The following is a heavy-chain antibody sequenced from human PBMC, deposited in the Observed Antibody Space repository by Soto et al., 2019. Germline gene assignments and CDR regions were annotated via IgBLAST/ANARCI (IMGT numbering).Heavy chain of an antibody. CDR3: ATTTIFGPFYYYYGMDV. Sequence: GESLKISCKGSGYSFTSYWISWVRQMPGKGLEWMGRIDPSDSYTNYSPSFQGHVTISADKSISTAYLQWSSLKASDTAMYYCATTTIFGPFYYYYGMDVWGQGTTVTVSS. V-gene: IGHV5-10-1*01. D-gene: IGHD3-3*01. CDR2: IDPSDSYT. CDR1: GYSFTSYW. J-gene: IGHJ6*02.